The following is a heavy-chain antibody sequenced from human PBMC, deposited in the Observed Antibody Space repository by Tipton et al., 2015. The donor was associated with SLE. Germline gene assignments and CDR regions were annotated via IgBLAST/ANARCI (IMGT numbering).Heavy chain of an antibody. CDR1: GGSISSYY. J-gene: IGHJ6*03. Sequence: TLSLTCTVSGGSISSYYWGWIRQPPGKGLEWIGSIYYSGSTYYNPSLKSRVTISVDTSKNQFSLKLSSVTAADTAVYYCARAGVTIFGVVGAGCYYMDVWGKGPTVPASS. CDR3: ARAGVTIFGVVGAGCYYMDV. V-gene: IGHV4-39*07. CDR2: IYYSGST. D-gene: IGHD3-3*01.